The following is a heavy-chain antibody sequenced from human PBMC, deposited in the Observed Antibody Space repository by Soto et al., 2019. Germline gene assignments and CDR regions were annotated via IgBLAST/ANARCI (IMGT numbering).Heavy chain of an antibody. CDR3: ARGARGYSNFFDY. V-gene: IGHV3-11*06. CDR2: ISSSGSDA. CDR1: GFIFGDYY. Sequence: PGGSLRLSCVASGFIFGDYYMNWIRQSPGKGLEWLSYISSSGSDAKSADSLKGRFSISRDNAKNSVYLQMNSLRAEDTAVYYCARGARGYSNFFDYWGQGTLVTVSS. D-gene: IGHD4-4*01. J-gene: IGHJ4*02.